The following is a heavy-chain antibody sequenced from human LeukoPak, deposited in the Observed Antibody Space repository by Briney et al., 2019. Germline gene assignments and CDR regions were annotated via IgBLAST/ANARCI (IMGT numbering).Heavy chain of an antibody. J-gene: IGHJ1*01. Sequence: GASVKVSCKASGYTFTGYYMHWVRQAPGQGLEWMGWINPNSGGTNYAQKFQGRVTMTRDTSISTAYMELSRPRSDDTAVYYCARFYDSSGYPAEYFQHWGQGTLVTVSS. D-gene: IGHD3-22*01. CDR3: ARFYDSSGYPAEYFQH. CDR2: INPNSGGT. V-gene: IGHV1-2*02. CDR1: GYTFTGYY.